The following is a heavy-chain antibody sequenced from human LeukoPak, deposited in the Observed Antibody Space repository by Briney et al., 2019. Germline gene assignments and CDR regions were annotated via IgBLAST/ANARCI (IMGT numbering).Heavy chain of an antibody. CDR1: GYTFTGYY. CDR2: INPNSGGT. J-gene: IGHJ4*02. CDR3: ARIGYNHYFDY. D-gene: IGHD5-24*01. V-gene: IGHV1-2*02. Sequence: ASVKVSCKASGYTFTGYYMHWVRQAPGQGLEWMGWINPNSGGTNYAQTFQGRVTMTRDTSITTAYLELSRLRSDDTAVYYCARIGYNHYFDYWGQGTLVTVSS.